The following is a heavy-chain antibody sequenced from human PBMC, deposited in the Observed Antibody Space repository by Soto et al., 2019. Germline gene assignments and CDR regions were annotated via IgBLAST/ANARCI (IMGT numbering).Heavy chain of an antibody. V-gene: IGHV3-23*01. J-gene: IGHJ6*02. D-gene: IGHD3-16*01. CDR2: ISSSGDSP. CDR3: AKGGYYYYGMDV. Sequence: PGGSLRLSCAASGFTFSNYAMSWVRQAPGKGLEWVSAISSSGDSPYYADSVKGRFTVSRDNSKNTLYLQMNSLRVEDTAIYYCAKGGYYYYGMDVCGQGTTVTVSS. CDR1: GFTFSNYA.